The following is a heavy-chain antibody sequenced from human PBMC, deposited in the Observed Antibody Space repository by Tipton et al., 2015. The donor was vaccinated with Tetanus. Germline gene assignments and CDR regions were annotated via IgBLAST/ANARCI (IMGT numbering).Heavy chain of an antibody. J-gene: IGHJ4*02. V-gene: IGHV3-23*01. CDR1: GFTFSSYA. Sequence: GSLRLSCAASGFTFSSYAMSWVRQAPGKGLEWVSAISGSGGSTYYADSVKGRFTIPRDNSKNTLYLQMNSLRAEDTAVYYCAKDSGYCSGGSCYPPYYFDYWGQGTLVTVSS. CDR2: ISGSGGST. D-gene: IGHD2-15*01. CDR3: AKDSGYCSGGSCYPPYYFDY.